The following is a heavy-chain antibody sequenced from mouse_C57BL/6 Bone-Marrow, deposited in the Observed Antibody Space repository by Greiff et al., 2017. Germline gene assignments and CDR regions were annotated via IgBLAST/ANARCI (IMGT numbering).Heavy chain of an antibody. J-gene: IGHJ2*01. V-gene: IGHV1-15*01. CDR3: TRLAFYYGSSCFDY. CDR1: GYTFTDYE. CDR2: IDPETGGT. Sequence: VQLQQSGAELVRPGASVTLSCKASGYTFTDYEMHWVKQTPVHGLEWIGAIDPETGGTAYNQKFKGKAILTADKSSSTAYMELRSLTSEDSAVYYCTRLAFYYGSSCFDYWGQGTTLTASS. D-gene: IGHD1-1*01.